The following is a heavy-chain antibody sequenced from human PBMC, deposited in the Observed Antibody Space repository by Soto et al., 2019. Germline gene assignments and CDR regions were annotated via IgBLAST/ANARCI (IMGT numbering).Heavy chain of an antibody. V-gene: IGHV2-5*02. CDR2: IYWEDDK. J-gene: IGHJ5*02. CDR3: APSCYCSGGSCYYSNRFDP. Sequence: QITLKESGPTLVKPTQTLTLTCTFSGFSLSTSGVGVGWIRQPPGKALEWLALIYWEDDKRYSPPRKSSLTITKDTSKNQVVLTMTNMEPVDTATYYCAPSCYCSGGSCYYSNRFDPWGQGTLVTVSS. CDR1: GFSLSTSGVG. D-gene: IGHD2-15*01.